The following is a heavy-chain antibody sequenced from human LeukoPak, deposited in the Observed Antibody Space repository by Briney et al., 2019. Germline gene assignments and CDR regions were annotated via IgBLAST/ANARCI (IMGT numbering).Heavy chain of an antibody. V-gene: IGHV3-33*06. D-gene: IGHD5-12*01. J-gene: IGHJ4*02. CDR1: GFTFSSYG. CDR2: IWYDGSNK. CDR3: AKSGYSGYDHDY. Sequence: GGSLRLSCAASGFTFSSYGMHWVRQAPGKGLEWVAVIWYDGSNKYYADSVKGRFTISRDNSKNTLYLQMNSLRAEDTAVYYCAKSGYSGYDHDYWGQGTLVTVSS.